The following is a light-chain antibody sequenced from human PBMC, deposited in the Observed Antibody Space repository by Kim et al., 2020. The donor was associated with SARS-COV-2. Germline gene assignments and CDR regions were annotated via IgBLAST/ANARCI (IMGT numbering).Light chain of an antibody. CDR2: DAS. J-gene: IGKJ4*01. V-gene: IGKV3-11*01. Sequence: EIVLTQSPATLSLSPGERATLSCRASQSVSSYLAWYQQKPGQAPRILIYDASNRATAIPARFSGSGSGTDFTLTISSLEPEDFAVYYCQQRTNWPLTFGGGTKVDIK. CDR1: QSVSSY. CDR3: QQRTNWPLT.